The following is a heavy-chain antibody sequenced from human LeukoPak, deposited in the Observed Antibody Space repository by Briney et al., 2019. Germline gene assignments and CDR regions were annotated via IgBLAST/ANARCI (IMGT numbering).Heavy chain of an antibody. CDR2: ISSSGSYI. J-gene: IGHJ3*02. Sequence: GGSLRLSCAASGFTFRHAWMNWVRQAPGKGLEWVSDISSSGSYIDYADSVKGRFTISRDNAKNSLFLQMNSLRAEDTAVYYCARSLIADGAFDIWGQGTMVTVSS. CDR1: GFTFRHAW. CDR3: ARSLIADGAFDI. D-gene: IGHD2-21*01. V-gene: IGHV3-21*01.